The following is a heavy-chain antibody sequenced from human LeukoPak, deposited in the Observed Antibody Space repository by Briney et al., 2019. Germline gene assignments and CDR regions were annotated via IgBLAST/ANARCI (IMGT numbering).Heavy chain of an antibody. V-gene: IGHV4-59*01. J-gene: IGHJ5*02. CDR1: GGSISSYY. D-gene: IGHD6-13*01. CDR3: ARDYSSSWSNWFDP. Sequence: SETLSLTCTASGGSISSYYWSWIRQPPGKGLEWIGYIYYSGSTNYNPSLKSRVTISVDTSKNQFSLKLSSVTAADTAVYYCARDYSSSWSNWFDPWGQGTLVTVSS. CDR2: IYYSGST.